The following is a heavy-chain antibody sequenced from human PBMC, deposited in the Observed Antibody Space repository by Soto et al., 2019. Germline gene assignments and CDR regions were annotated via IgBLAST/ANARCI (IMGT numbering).Heavy chain of an antibody. CDR2: IIPIFGTA. CDR3: ARGVVVVPDYYYYGMDV. CDR1: GGTFSSYA. D-gene: IGHD2-2*01. J-gene: IGHJ6*02. Sequence: QVQLVQSGAEVKKPGSSVKVSCKASGGTFSSYAISWVRQAPGQGLKWMGGIIPIFGTANYAQKFQGRVTITADESTSTAYMELSSLRSEDTAVYYCARGVVVVPDYYYYGMDVWGQGTTVTVSS. V-gene: IGHV1-69*01.